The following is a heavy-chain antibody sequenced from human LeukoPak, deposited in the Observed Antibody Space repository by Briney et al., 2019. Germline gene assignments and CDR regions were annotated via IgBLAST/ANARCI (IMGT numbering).Heavy chain of an antibody. D-gene: IGHD4-23*01. J-gene: IGHJ6*02. Sequence: ASVKVSCKVSGYTLTELSMHWVRQAPGKGLEWMGGFDPEDGETIYAQKFQGRVTLTEDTSTDTAYMELSSLRSEDTAVYYCARDSQYGGNSYYYYGMDVWGQGTTVTVSS. V-gene: IGHV1-24*01. CDR3: ARDSQYGGNSYYYYGMDV. CDR2: FDPEDGET. CDR1: GYTLTELS.